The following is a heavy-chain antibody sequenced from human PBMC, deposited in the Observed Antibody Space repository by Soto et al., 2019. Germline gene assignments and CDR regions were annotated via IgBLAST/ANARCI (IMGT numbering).Heavy chain of an antibody. CDR1: GFPFSIYA. J-gene: IGHJ6*02. Sequence: PGGSLRLSCAASGFPFSIYAMSWVRQAPGKGLEWVSAISGSGGNTYYADSVKGRFTISRDNSKNTLYLQMNSLRAEDTAVYYCSKVGTYYYYGMDVWGQGTTVTVSS. CDR3: SKVGTYYYYGMDV. CDR2: ISGSGGNT. V-gene: IGHV3-23*01.